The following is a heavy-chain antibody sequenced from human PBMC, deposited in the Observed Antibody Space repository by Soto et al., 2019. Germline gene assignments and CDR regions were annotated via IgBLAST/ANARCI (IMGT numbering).Heavy chain of an antibody. D-gene: IGHD6-6*01. Sequence: PSETLSLTCTVSGGSISSYYWSWIRQHPGKGLEWIGYIYYSGSTYYNPSLKSRVTISVDTSKNQFSLKLSSVTAADTAVYYCARSRISSSSGMDFDYWGQGTLVTVSS. V-gene: IGHV4-59*06. J-gene: IGHJ4*02. CDR2: IYYSGST. CDR1: GGSISSYY. CDR3: ARSRISSSSGMDFDY.